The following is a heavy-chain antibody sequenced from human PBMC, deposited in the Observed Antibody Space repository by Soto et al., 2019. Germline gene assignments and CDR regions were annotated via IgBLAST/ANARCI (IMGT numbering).Heavy chain of an antibody. J-gene: IGHJ5*02. CDR1: GFTFSSYA. CDR2: ISGSGGST. D-gene: IGHD2-8*02. Sequence: EVQLLESGGGLVQPGGSLRLSCAASGFTFSSYAMSWVRQAPGKGLEWVSAISGSGGSTYYADSVKGRFTISRDNSKNTPYLQMNSLRAEDTAVYYCAMLPTVVSRLGWFDPWGKGTLVTVSS. V-gene: IGHV3-23*01. CDR3: AMLPTVVSRLGWFDP.